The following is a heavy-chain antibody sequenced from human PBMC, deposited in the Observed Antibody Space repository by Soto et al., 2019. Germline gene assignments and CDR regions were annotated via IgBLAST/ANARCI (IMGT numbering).Heavy chain of an antibody. CDR1: GFSVRHNY. D-gene: IGHD3-10*01. CDR2: IYSGGDT. Sequence: EVQLVESGGGLVQPGGSLRLSCTASGFSVRHNYMTWVRQAPGKGLEWVSLIYSGGDTAYADSVKGRFTISRHTSQNTLYVQMNSLRAEDTAVYYCARKTDSIPSGGDVWGKGTAVTVSS. V-gene: IGHV3-53*04. J-gene: IGHJ6*04. CDR3: ARKTDSIPSGGDV.